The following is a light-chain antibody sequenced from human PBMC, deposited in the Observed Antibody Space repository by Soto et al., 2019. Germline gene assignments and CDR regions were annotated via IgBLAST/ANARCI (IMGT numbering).Light chain of an antibody. CDR2: GAF. V-gene: IGKV3-15*01. CDR1: QMDNSI. CDR3: NHHYVGFRT. J-gene: IGKJ2*02. Sequence: IVMTPYTANVTVSRGARATLFCRASQMDNSIVTCYQHKPSQAPRLLICGAFTRTTGIPVRFSGSGSGTEFTLTISSLQSEYLACYFSNHHYVGFRTFAQVT.